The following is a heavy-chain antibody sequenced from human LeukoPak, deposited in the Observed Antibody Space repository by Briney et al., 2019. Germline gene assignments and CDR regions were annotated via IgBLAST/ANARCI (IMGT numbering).Heavy chain of an antibody. J-gene: IGHJ3*02. CDR2: IKQDGSEK. Sequence: PGGSLRLSCAASGFTFSTYWMSWVRQAPGKGRGWVANIKQDGSEKYYVDSVKGRFTISRDNAKNSLYLQMNSLRAEDTAVYYCARYFPAYGGYPNAFDIWGQGTMVTVSS. D-gene: IGHD4/OR15-4a*01. V-gene: IGHV3-7*01. CDR1: GFTFSTYW. CDR3: ARYFPAYGGYPNAFDI.